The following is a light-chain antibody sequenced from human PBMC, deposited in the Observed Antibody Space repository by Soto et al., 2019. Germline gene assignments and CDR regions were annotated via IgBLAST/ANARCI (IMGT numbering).Light chain of an antibody. CDR3: QQYYDWPEYT. J-gene: IGKJ2*01. CDR2: RAS. Sequence: ETVMTQSPATLSVSPGERATLSCRSSQSINTNLAWYQQKPGQAPRLLIYRASTRATGIPARFSGNGSGTEFTLTISSLQSEDFAIYYCQQYYDWPEYTFGQGTKLKI. V-gene: IGKV3-15*01. CDR1: QSINTN.